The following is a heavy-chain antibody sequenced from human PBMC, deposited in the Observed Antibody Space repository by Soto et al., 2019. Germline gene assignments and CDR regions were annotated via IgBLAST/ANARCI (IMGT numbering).Heavy chain of an antibody. CDR3: ARTPDI. J-gene: IGHJ3*02. CDR2: IYYNGNT. CDR1: SCSITRSTYY. V-gene: IGHV4-39*07. Sequence: SETLSLTCTVSSCSITRSTYYWGWIRQPPGKGLEWIGNIYYNGNTYYNPSLQSRVTISVDTSKNQFSLKLSSVTAADTAVYYCARTPDIWGQGTMVT.